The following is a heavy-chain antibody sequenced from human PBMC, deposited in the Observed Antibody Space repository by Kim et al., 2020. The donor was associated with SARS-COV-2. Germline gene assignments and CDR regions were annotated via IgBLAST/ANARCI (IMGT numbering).Heavy chain of an antibody. V-gene: IGHV4-34*01. CDR2: INHSGST. Sequence: SETLSLTCTVYGGSFSDNYWSWIRQTPGKGLEWIGEINHSGSTNYNPSLTSRVTISVQTSKKQFSLKLNSVTAADTAVYYCASLRFIDYDYNPRDVPARGAPQYSYHGMEVWGQGTTVTVSS. J-gene: IGHJ6*02. CDR1: GGSFSDNY. D-gene: IGHD3-16*01. CDR3: ASLRFIDYDYNPRDVPARGAPQYSYHGMEV.